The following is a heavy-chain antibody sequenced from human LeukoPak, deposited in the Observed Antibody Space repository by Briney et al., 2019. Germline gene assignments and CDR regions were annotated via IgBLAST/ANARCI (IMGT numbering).Heavy chain of an antibody. CDR3: ARVVGSGWPPFDH. CDR2: ISYNGGDK. Sequence: GRSLRLSCAASGFTFSSYAMHWVRQAPGKGLEWVALISYNGGDKYYADSLKGRFTISRDNSENTLYLQVNSPRAEDTAVYYCARVVGSGWPPFDHWGQGTLVTVSS. J-gene: IGHJ4*02. CDR1: GFTFSSYA. V-gene: IGHV3-30-3*01. D-gene: IGHD6-19*01.